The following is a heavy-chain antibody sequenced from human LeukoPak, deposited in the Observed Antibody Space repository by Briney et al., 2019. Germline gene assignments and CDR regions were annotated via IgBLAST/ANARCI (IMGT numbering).Heavy chain of an antibody. CDR3: AKAVGGTHYYYMDV. J-gene: IGHJ6*03. CDR1: GFTFSDYY. D-gene: IGHD1-1*01. Sequence: GGSLRLSCAASGFTFSDYYMSWIRQAPGKGLEWVSYISSSGSTIYYADSVKGRFTISRDNAKNSLYLQMNSLRAEDMALYYCAKAVGGTHYYYMDVWGKGTTVTVSS. CDR2: ISSSGSTI. V-gene: IGHV3-11*01.